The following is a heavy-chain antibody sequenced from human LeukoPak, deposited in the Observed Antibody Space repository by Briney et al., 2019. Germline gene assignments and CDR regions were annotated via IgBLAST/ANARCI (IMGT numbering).Heavy chain of an antibody. J-gene: IGHJ4*02. CDR1: GYTFTGYY. Sequence: GASVKVSCKASGYTFTGYYMHWVRQAPRQGLEWMGWINPNSGGTNYAQKFQGWVTMTRDTSISTAYMELSRLRSDDTAVYYCARQSYYDSSGYYPHWGQGTLVTVSS. D-gene: IGHD3-22*01. CDR3: ARQSYYDSSGYYPH. CDR2: INPNSGGT. V-gene: IGHV1-2*04.